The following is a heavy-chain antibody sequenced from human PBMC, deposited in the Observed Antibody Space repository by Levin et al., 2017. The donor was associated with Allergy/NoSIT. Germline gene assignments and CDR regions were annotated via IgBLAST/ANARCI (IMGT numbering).Heavy chain of an antibody. CDR2: IYYTGTT. CDR1: GGSISGDSYY. D-gene: IGHD2-21*01. V-gene: IGHV4-39*01. Sequence: SQTLSLTCTVSGGSISGDSYYWGWIRQPPGKGLQWIGSIYYTGTTYYSPSLKSRVTISVDTSKNQFSLKLTSVTAADTAVYYCARPFYCGGTSCFRFDDWGHGTLVTVSS. CDR3: ARPFYCGGTSCFRFDD. J-gene: IGHJ4*01.